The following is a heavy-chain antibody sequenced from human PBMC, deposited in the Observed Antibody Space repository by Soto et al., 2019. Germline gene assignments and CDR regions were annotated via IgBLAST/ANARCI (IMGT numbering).Heavy chain of an antibody. J-gene: IGHJ6*02. CDR1: GGALSRYA. D-gene: IGHD3-10*01. V-gene: IGHV1-69*01. CDR3: ARDRSGITGKSRNIYAMDV. CDR2: TVPIIVST. Sequence: QVQLVQSGAEVKMPGSSVKVSCKASGGALSRYAISWVRQAPGQGLEWVGGTVPIIVSTYYAQKFQGRVTITADEATGTVYMELSSLRSEDTAVYYCARDRSGITGKSRNIYAMDVWGQGTTVTVS.